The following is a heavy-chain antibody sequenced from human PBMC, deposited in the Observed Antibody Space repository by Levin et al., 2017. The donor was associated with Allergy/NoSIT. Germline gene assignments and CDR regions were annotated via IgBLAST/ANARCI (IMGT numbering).Heavy chain of an antibody. CDR1: SGSISSYY. CDR2: ISSSGNT. J-gene: IGHJ5*02. CDR3: ARGGYGESNQRWFDP. D-gene: IGHD4-17*01. V-gene: IGHV4-4*07. Sequence: SETLSLTCIVSSGSISSYYWSWIRQPARKGLEWIGRISSSGNTNYNSSLQSRVTMSVDTSKNQFSLKVNSVTAADTAMYYCARGGYGESNQRWFDPWGQGTLVTVSS.